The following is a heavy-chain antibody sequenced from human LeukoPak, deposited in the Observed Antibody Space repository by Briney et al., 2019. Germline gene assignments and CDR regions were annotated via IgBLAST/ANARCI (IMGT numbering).Heavy chain of an antibody. D-gene: IGHD3-10*01. Sequence: SRALSLTRVFSRDSLSINSVSEKCTRQSPSRAGVGLRRTYYSSQWSNNYAASVTSRISRNPSTSKKQFSLHLNSATPADTAVYYCARSRGGNIHFDYWGQGTLVTVSS. CDR3: ARSRGGNIHFDY. V-gene: IGHV6-1*01. J-gene: IGHJ4*02. CDR2: TYYSSQWSN. CDR1: RDSLSINSVS.